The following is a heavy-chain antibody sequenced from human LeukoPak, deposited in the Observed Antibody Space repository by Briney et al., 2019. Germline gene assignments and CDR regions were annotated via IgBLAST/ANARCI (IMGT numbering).Heavy chain of an antibody. D-gene: IGHD3-10*01. CDR3: ARRYTMVRGVIIAWFDP. CDR2: IYYSGST. V-gene: IGHV4-59*08. Sequence: SETLSLTCTVSGGSISSYYWSWIRQPPGKGLEWIGYIYYSGSTNYNPSLKSRVTISVDTSKNQFSLKLSSVTAADTAVYYCARRYTMVRGVIIAWFDPWGQGTLVTVSS. J-gene: IGHJ5*02. CDR1: GGSISSYY.